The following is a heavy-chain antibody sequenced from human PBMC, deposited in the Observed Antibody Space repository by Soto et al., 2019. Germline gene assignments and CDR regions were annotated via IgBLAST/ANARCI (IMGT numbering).Heavy chain of an antibody. V-gene: IGHV4-34*01. J-gene: IGHJ6*02. Sequence: SETLSLTCAVYGGSFSGYYWSWIRQPPGKGLEWIGEINHSGSTNYNPSLKSRVTISVDTSKKQFSLKLSSVTAADTAVYYCAKSLNPGSATPSYYAMDVWGLGTTVTVSS. CDR1: GGSFSGYY. D-gene: IGHD2-15*01. CDR3: AKSLNPGSATPSYYAMDV. CDR2: INHSGST.